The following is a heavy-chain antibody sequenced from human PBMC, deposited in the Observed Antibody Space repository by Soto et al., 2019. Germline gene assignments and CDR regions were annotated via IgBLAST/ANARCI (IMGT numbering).Heavy chain of an antibody. V-gene: IGHV3-23*01. CDR2: LSNSGGTT. D-gene: IGHD6-13*01. CDR3: ARRYSSRWHFDY. CDR1: GFTFSSYA. Sequence: PGGSLRLSCAASGFTFSSYAMNWVRQAPGKGLEWVSSLSNSGGTTWYADSVQGRFTISRDNSKNTLYLQMNSLRADDTAVYYCARRYSSRWHFDYWGQGTLVTVSS. J-gene: IGHJ4*02.